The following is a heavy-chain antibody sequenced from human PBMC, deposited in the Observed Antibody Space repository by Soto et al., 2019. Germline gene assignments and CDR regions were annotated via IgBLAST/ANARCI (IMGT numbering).Heavy chain of an antibody. J-gene: IGHJ6*02. CDR1: GFTFSNAW. CDR2: IRSKTDGGTA. Sequence: PGGSLRLSCAASGFTFSNAWMNWVRQAPGKGLEWVGRIRSKTDGGTADYAGPVQGRFTISRDDSKNTLYLQMNSLKTEDTAVYYCTTLSITIFGVVLMDVWGQGTTVTVSS. V-gene: IGHV3-15*07. D-gene: IGHD3-3*01. CDR3: TTLSITIFGVVLMDV.